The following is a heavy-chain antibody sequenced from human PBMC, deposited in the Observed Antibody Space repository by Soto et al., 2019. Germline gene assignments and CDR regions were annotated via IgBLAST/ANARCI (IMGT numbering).Heavy chain of an antibody. V-gene: IGHV1-69*08. CDR3: ARDGPKNDPPIS. J-gene: IGHJ5*02. D-gene: IGHD1-1*01. CDR1: GGTFSSYT. CDR2: IIPILGIA. Sequence: QVQLVQSGAEVKKPGSSVKVSCKASGGTFSSYTISWVRQAPGQGLEWMGRIIPILGIANYAQKFQGRVTITADKSTSTAYMELSSLRSEDTAVYYCARDGPKNDPPISWGQGTLVTVSS.